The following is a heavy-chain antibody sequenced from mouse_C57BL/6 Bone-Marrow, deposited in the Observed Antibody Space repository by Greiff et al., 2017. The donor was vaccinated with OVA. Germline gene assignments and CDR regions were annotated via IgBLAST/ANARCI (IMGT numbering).Heavy chain of an antibody. Sequence: VQLQQSGAELVKPGASVKISCKASGYAFSSYWMNWVKQRPGKGLEWIGQIYPGDGDTNYNGKFKGKATLTADKSSSTAYMQLSSLTSEDSAVYCCTSAGSSPLDGCDYWGQGTTLRVS. V-gene: IGHV1-80*01. CDR1: GYAFSSYW. CDR3: TSAGSSPLDGCDY. CDR2: IYPGDGDT. J-gene: IGHJ2*01. D-gene: IGHD1-1*01.